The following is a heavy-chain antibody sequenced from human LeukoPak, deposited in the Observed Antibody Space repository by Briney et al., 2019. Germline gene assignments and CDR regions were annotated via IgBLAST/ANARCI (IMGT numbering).Heavy chain of an antibody. CDR2: ISRSGGST. V-gene: IGHV3-23*01. J-gene: IGHJ6*04. Sequence: GGSLRLSCAASGFTFSSYAMSWVRQAPGKGLEWVSDISRSGGSTYYADSVKGRFTISRDNSKNTLYLQMNSLRAEDTAVYYCAKDLVRGVIIGNGMDVWGKGTTVTVSS. D-gene: IGHD3-10*01. CDR3: AKDLVRGVIIGNGMDV. CDR1: GFTFSSYA.